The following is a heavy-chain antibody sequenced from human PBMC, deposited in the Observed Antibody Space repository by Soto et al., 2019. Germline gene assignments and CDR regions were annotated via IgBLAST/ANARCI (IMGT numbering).Heavy chain of an antibody. J-gene: IGHJ4*02. V-gene: IGHV1-46*01. CDR3: ARDLVMGPAVHAVAGTWGFDY. CDR1: GYTFTSYY. CDR2: INPSGGST. Sequence: ASVKVSCKASGYTFTSYYMHWVRQAPGQGLEWMGIINPSGGSTSYAQKFQGRVTMTRDTSTSTVYMELSSLRSEDTAVYYCARDLVMGPAVHAVAGTWGFDYWGQGTLVTVSS. D-gene: IGHD6-19*01.